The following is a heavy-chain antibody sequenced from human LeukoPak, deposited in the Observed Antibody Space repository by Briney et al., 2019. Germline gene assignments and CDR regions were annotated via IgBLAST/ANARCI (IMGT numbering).Heavy chain of an antibody. CDR1: GGSFSGYY. D-gene: IGHD3-16*01. Sequence: PSETLSLTCAVYGGSFSGYYWSWIRQPPGKGLEWIGEINHSGSTNYNPSLKSRVTISVDTSKNQFSLKLSSVTAADTAVYYCAREGGVSYWGQGTLVTVSS. CDR2: INHSGST. J-gene: IGHJ4*02. V-gene: IGHV4-34*01. CDR3: AREGGVSY.